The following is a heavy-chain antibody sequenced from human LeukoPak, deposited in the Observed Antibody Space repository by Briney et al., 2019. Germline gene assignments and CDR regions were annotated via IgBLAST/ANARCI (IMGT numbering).Heavy chain of an antibody. D-gene: IGHD3-3*01. CDR2: IKQDGSEK. CDR3: ARVGGRRSITIFGVVIGLDAFDI. V-gene: IGHV3-7*03. J-gene: IGHJ3*02. Sequence: GGSLRLSCAASGFTFDDYTMHWVRQAPGKGLEWVANIKQDGSEKYYVDSVKGRFTISRDNAKNSLYLQMNSLRAEDTAVYYCARVGGRRSITIFGVVIGLDAFDIWGQGTMVTVSS. CDR1: GFTFDDYT.